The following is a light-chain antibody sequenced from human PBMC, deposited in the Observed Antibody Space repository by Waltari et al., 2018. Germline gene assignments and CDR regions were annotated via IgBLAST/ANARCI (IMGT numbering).Light chain of an antibody. V-gene: IGKV3-20*01. CDR2: DAS. J-gene: IGKJ1*01. Sequence: EIVLTQSQGTLSLSPGERATLSCRASQSVSRTLAWYQQKPGQAPRLLIYDASTSATGIPDRFSGSGFGTDFSLTIRRLEPEDFAVYYCQKYGTLPATFGQGTTVEIK. CDR1: QSVSRT. CDR3: QKYGTLPAT.